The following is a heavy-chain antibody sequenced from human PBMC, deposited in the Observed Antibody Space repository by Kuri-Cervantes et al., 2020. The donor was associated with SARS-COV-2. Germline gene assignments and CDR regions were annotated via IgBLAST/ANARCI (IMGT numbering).Heavy chain of an antibody. CDR1: GFTFSSYE. J-gene: IGHJ4*02. D-gene: IGHD2-2*01. Sequence: LALTCAASGFTFSSYEMNWVRQVPGKGLQWVSYIGSSGTTMFYADFVKGRFTISRDNAKNSLYLQMKSLTAEDAGVYYCGRRYCSTTSCLVDYWGRGTLVTVSS. V-gene: IGHV3-48*03. CDR2: IGSSGTTM. CDR3: GRRYCSTTSCLVDY.